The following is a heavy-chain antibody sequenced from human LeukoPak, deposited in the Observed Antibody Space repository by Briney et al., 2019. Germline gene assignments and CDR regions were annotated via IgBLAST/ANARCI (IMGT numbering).Heavy chain of an antibody. J-gene: IGHJ4*02. CDR1: GFTFSSYW. Sequence: GGSLRLSCAASGFTFSSYWMTWVRQAPGRGLEWVANMKEDGSEKYYVDSVKGRFTISRDNAKSSLYLQMNGLRAEDTAVYYCAKDPHPRERFDYWGQGTLVTVSS. V-gene: IGHV3-7*03. D-gene: IGHD1-1*01. CDR3: AKDPHPRERFDY. CDR2: MKEDGSEK.